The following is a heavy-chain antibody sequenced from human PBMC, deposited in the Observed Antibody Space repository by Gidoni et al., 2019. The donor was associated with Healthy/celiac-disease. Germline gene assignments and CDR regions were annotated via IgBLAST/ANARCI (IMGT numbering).Heavy chain of an antibody. D-gene: IGHD6-19*01. V-gene: IGHV3-23*01. CDR3: AKDSPLRIAVAVLDY. J-gene: IGHJ4*02. CDR2: IRCSGCTT. CDR1: GFTCRSYA. Sequence: EVQLFESGGGLGQPGGHLRLSCSAPGFTCRSYAMGWVRQASGQGLEWVSSIRCSGCTTSYADSVTGRFTSSRDNSKNTLYLQMNSLRAEDTAVYYCAKDSPLRIAVAVLDYWGQGPLVTVSS.